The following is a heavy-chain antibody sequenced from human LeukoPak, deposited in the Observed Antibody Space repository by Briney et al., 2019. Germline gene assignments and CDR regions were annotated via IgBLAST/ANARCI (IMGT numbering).Heavy chain of an antibody. CDR2: IYYSGST. CDR3: ARDGPFISARPITFDY. CDR1: GGSIRNYY. V-gene: IGHV4-59*01. D-gene: IGHD6-6*01. J-gene: IGHJ4*02. Sequence: SETLSLTCTVSGGSIRNYYWFWIRQPPGKGLEGIGYIYYSGSTNSNPSLKSRVTISLDTSKNQFYLTLSSVTAADTAVYYCARDGPFISARPITFDYWGQGTLVTVSS.